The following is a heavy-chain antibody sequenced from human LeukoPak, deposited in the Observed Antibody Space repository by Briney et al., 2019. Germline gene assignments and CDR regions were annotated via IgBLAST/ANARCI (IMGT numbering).Heavy chain of an antibody. Sequence: GGSLRLSCAASGFTFSSYGMSWVRQAPGKGLEWVSAISGSGGSTYYADSVKGRFTISRDNSKNTLYLQMNSLRAEDTAVYYCAKGQNYDILTGSDYWGQGTLVTVSS. CDR3: AKGQNYDILTGSDY. J-gene: IGHJ4*02. D-gene: IGHD3-9*01. V-gene: IGHV3-23*01. CDR2: ISGSGGST. CDR1: GFTFSSYG.